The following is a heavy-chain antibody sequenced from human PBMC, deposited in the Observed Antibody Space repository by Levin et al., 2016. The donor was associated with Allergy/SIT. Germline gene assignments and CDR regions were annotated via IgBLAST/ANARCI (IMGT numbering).Heavy chain of an antibody. J-gene: IGHJ4*02. CDR2: IVVGSGNT. D-gene: IGHD5-24*01. CDR3: AAVPQVHAMATLT. V-gene: IGHV1-58*01. CDR1: GFTFTSSA. Sequence: ASVKVSCKASGFTFTSSAVQWVRQARGQRLEWIGWIVVGSGNTNYAQKFQERVTITRDMSTSTAYMELSSLRSEDTAVYYCAAVPQVHAMATLTWGQGTLVTVSS.